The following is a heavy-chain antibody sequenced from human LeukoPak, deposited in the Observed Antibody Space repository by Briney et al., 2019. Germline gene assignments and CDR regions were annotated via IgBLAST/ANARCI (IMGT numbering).Heavy chain of an antibody. CDR1: GYTFTIYG. CDR3: ARDTLWFGEECIDY. D-gene: IGHD3-10*01. CDR2: ISAYNGNT. J-gene: IGHJ4*02. Sequence: APVKVSCKASGYTFTIYGISWVRQAPGQGLEWMGWISAYNGNTNYAQKLQGRVTMTTDTSTSTAYMELRSLRSDDTAVYYCARDTLWFGEECIDYWGQGTLVTVSS. V-gene: IGHV1-18*01.